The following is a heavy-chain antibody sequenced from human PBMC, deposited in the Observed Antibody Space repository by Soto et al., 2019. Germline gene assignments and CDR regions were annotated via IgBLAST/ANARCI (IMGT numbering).Heavy chain of an antibody. CDR3: AVLGSGGVIAPYYYYGMDV. Sequence: LRLSCAASGFTFSSYAMHWVRQAPGKGLEWVAVISYDGSNKYYADSVKGRFTISRDNSKNTLYLQMNSLRAEDTAVYYCAVLGSGGVIAPYYYYGMDVWGQGTTVTVSS. CDR1: GFTFSSYA. CDR2: ISYDGSNK. V-gene: IGHV3-30-3*01. J-gene: IGHJ6*02. D-gene: IGHD3-16*02.